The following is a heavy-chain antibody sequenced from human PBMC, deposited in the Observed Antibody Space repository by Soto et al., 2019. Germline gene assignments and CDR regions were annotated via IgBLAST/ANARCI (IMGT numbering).Heavy chain of an antibody. J-gene: IGHJ5*02. V-gene: IGHV4-31*03. D-gene: IGHD6-13*01. CDR2: IYYSGST. CDR3: ARDASGIAAEGWFDP. CDR1: GGSISSGGFY. Sequence: QVQLQESGPGLVKPSQTLSLTCTVSGGSISSGGFYWSWIRHHPGKGLEWIGYIYYSGSTYYNPSLKIRVTISVDTSTNQVSLRLSSVTAADTAVYYCARDASGIAAEGWFDPWGQGTLVNVSS.